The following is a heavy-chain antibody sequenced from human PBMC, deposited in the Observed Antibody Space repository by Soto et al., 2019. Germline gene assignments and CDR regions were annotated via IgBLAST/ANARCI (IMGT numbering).Heavy chain of an antibody. CDR2: IKSKTDGGTA. V-gene: IGHV3-15*01. Sequence: EVQLVESGGGFVQPGGSLRLSCVASRFSFTNAWMSWVRQAPGKGPEWVGRIKSKTDGGTADYAAPVKGRFTISRDDSQNTLNLHMDSLKTEAPALYHCSTDIGIYGLDIWGQGTTVTVSS. CDR3: STDIGIYGLDI. J-gene: IGHJ6*02. CDR1: RFSFTNAW. D-gene: IGHD1-26*01.